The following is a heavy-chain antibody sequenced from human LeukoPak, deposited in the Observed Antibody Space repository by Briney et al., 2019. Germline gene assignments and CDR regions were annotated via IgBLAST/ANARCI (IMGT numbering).Heavy chain of an antibody. Sequence: GGSLRLSCAASGFTFSRDQMNWVRQAPGKGLEWISYSSSSGSTIHYADSVKGRFTISRDNAEKSLYLQMNSLRAEDTALYYCARDKSDAFDIWGQGTMVTVSS. V-gene: IGHV3-48*03. CDR2: SSSSGSTI. CDR1: GFTFSRDQ. CDR3: ARDKSDAFDI. J-gene: IGHJ3*02.